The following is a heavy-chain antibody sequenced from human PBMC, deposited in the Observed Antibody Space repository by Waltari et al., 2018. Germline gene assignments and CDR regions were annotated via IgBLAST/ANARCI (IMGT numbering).Heavy chain of an antibody. CDR1: GDPIRNIFF. CDR2: VHQSGRS. J-gene: IGHJ4*02. Sequence: QVQLQESGPGLAKPSGTLSPTCTAPGDPIRNIFFWSWVLQSPGKGLEWIGQVHQSGRSNYNPSLESRVTVSMDTSKNQFSLKMTSVTAADTAIYYCASDRGRGLYLDSWGQGTLVTVSP. CDR3: ASDRGRGLYLDS. V-gene: IGHV4-4*02. D-gene: IGHD2-15*01.